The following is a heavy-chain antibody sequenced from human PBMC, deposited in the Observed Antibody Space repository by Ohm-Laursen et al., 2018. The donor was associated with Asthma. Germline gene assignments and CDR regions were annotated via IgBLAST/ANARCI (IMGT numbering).Heavy chain of an antibody. CDR2: ISPSSSPI. CDR1: GFTFSTQS. CDR3: ASCSGTYYYDSSGPGPFDY. J-gene: IGHJ4*02. V-gene: IGHV3-48*02. Sequence: SLRLSCAASGFTFSTQSMNWVRQAPGKGLEWVAYISPSSSPIYYGGSVQGRFTISRDNARNSLYLQMSSLRDEDTAVYYCASCSGTYYYDSSGPGPFDYWGQGTLVTVSS. D-gene: IGHD3-22*01.